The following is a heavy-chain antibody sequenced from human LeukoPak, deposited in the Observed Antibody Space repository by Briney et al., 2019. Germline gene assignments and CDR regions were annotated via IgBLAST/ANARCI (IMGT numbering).Heavy chain of an antibody. J-gene: IGHJ4*02. Sequence: GGSLRPSCAASGFTFSSYEMNWVRQAPGKGLEWVANIKQDGSEKYYVDSVKGRFTISRDNAKNSLFLRMNSLRGEDTAVYYCARDTAGGFDYWGQGTLVTVSS. CDR1: GFTFSSYE. CDR2: IKQDGSEK. CDR3: ARDTAGGFDY. V-gene: IGHV3-7*01. D-gene: IGHD2-8*02.